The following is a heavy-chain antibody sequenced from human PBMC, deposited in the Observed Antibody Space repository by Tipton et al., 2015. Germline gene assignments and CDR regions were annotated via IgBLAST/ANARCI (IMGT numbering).Heavy chain of an antibody. CDR1: GYSFTTYW. CDR3: ARSRYCSGGTCYPDY. V-gene: IGHV5-51*03. D-gene: IGHD2-15*01. CDR2: IYPGDSDT. J-gene: IGHJ4*02. Sequence: QLVQSGPEVKKPGESLKISCKGSGYSFTTYWIGWVRQMPGKGLEWMGIIYPGDSDTRYSPSFQGQVTISADKSITTAYLQWSSLKASDTAMYYCARSRYCSGGTCYPDYWGQGTLVTVSS.